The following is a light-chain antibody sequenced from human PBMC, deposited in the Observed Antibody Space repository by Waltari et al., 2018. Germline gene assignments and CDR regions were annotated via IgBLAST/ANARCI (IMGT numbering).Light chain of an antibody. CDR2: EAS. Sequence: EIVLTQSPGHLSLSPGERATLSCRASQSISKYLVWYQQKPGQAPRLLIYEASIRATGIPDRFSGSGSGTDFSLIISRLEPEDFAVYYCQKYEALPATFGQGTKVEIK. J-gene: IGKJ1*01. CDR3: QKYEALPAT. V-gene: IGKV3-20*01. CDR1: QSISKY.